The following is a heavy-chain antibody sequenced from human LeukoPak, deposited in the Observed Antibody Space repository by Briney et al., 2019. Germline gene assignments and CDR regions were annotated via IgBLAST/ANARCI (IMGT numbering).Heavy chain of an antibody. Sequence: SETLSLTCAVNGGSFSGYYWSWIRQPPGKGLEWIGEINHSGSTNYNPSLKSRVTISVDTSKNQFSLKLSSVTAADTAVYYCARGHVLRFLEWLLSRRSPLLYFDYWGQGTLVTVSS. CDR1: GGSFSGYY. J-gene: IGHJ4*02. CDR2: INHSGST. D-gene: IGHD3-3*01. V-gene: IGHV4-34*01. CDR3: ARGHVLRFLEWLLSRRSPLLYFDY.